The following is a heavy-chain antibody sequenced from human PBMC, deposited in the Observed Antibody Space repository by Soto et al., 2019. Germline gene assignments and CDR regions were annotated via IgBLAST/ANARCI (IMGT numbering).Heavy chain of an antibody. CDR1: GYTFIDFW. CDR3: APQGTSRGSAYAAFDF. CDR2: IYPGAADI. D-gene: IGHD3-10*01. Sequence: PGESRKISCQASGYTFIDFWVAGVRRVPGKGREGMGVIYPGAADIRYSPSFEGHVTISADKSTNTAYLPWSSLEAADTAISYCAPQGTSRGSAYAAFDFWGPGTLVTVSS. V-gene: IGHV5-51*01. J-gene: IGHJ4*02.